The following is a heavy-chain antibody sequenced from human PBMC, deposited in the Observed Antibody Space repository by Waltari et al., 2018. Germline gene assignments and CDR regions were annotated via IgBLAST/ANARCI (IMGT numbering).Heavy chain of an antibody. D-gene: IGHD2-2*01. V-gene: IGHV2-5*01. CDR3: AHSTTEYLLVYYFDY. J-gene: IGHJ4*02. CDR1: GFSLSTSGVG. CDR2: IYWNDDK. Sequence: QITLKESGPTLVKPTQTLTLTCTFSGFSLSTSGVGVGWIRQPPGKALEWLALIYWNDDKRYSPSLKSRLTITKYTSKNQVVLTMTNMDPVDTATYYCAHSTTEYLLVYYFDYWGQGTLVTVSS.